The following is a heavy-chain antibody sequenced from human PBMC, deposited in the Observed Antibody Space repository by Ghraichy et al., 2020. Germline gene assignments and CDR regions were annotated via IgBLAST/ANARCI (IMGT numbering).Heavy chain of an antibody. CDR1: GFTFSSYW. Sequence: GGSLRLSCAASGFTFSSYWMHWVRQAPGKGLVWVSRINSDGSSTNYADFVKGRFTISRDNAKNTLYLQMNSLRAEDTAVYYCATYDGSGSHRSLGYWGQGCLVTVAS. CDR3: ATYDGSGSHRSLGY. D-gene: IGHD3-22*01. CDR2: INSDGSST. J-gene: IGHJ4*02. V-gene: IGHV3-74*01.